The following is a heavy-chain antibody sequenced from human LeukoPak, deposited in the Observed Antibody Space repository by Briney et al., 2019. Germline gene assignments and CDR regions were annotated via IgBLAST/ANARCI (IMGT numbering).Heavy chain of an antibody. CDR3: ARSPWMSGYYPEDY. V-gene: IGHV1-69*13. Sequence: ASVKVSCKASGGTFSSCAISWVRQAPGQGLEWMGGIIPIFGTANYAQKFQGRVTITADESTSTAYMELSSLRSEDTAVYYCARSPWMSGYYPEDYWGQGTLVTVSS. CDR2: IIPIFGTA. D-gene: IGHD3-3*01. CDR1: GGTFSSCA. J-gene: IGHJ4*02.